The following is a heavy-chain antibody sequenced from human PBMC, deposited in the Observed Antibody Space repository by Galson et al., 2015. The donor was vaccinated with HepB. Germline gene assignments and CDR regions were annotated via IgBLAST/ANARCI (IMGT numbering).Heavy chain of an antibody. D-gene: IGHD3-22*01. CDR3: AREAYYYDSSGYYSLDY. J-gene: IGHJ4*02. CDR1: GFTFSSYA. V-gene: IGHV3-30*04. CDR2: ISYDGSNK. Sequence: SLRLSCAASGFTFSSYAMHWVRQATGKGLEWVTVISYDGSNKYYADSVKGRFTISRDNSKNTLYLQMNSLRAEDTAVYYCAREAYYYDSSGYYSLDYWGQGTLVTVSS.